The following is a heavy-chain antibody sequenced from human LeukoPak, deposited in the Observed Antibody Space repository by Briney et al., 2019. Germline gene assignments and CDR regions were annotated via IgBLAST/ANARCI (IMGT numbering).Heavy chain of an antibody. J-gene: IGHJ3*02. CDR1: GGPIGGHTFY. CDR3: ARVPVSSIVVPAAPRLWLRSNQDAFDI. V-gene: IGHV4-39*07. CDR2: INHSGST. Sequence: SETLSLTCNVSGGPIGGHTFYWDWIRQPPGKGLERIGEINHSGSTNYNPSLKSRVTISVDTSKNQFSLKLSSVTAADTAVYYCARVPVSSIVVPAAPRLWLRSNQDAFDIWGQGTMVTVSS. D-gene: IGHD2-2*01.